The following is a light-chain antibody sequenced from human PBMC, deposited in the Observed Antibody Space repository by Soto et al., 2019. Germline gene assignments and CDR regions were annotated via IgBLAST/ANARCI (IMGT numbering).Light chain of an antibody. Sequence: EIVLTQSPATLSLSPGERATLSCRASQSVSSYLAWYQQKPGQAPRLLIYDASNRATGIPARFSGSGSGTDFTLTISSLEPEDFAVYYCQQYNSYLGTFGQGTKLEVK. V-gene: IGKV3-11*01. CDR3: QQYNSYLGT. CDR2: DAS. J-gene: IGKJ2*01. CDR1: QSVSSY.